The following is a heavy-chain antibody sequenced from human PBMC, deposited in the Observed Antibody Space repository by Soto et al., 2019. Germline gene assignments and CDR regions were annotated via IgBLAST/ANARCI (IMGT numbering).Heavy chain of an antibody. Sequence: PVGSLRLSCAASGFTFSNAWMSWVRQAPGKGLEWVGRIKSKTDGGTTDYAAPVKGRFTISRDDSKNTLYLQMNSLKTEDTAVYYCTTDLLSTIFGVVIEYFDYWGQGTLVTVSS. V-gene: IGHV3-15*01. J-gene: IGHJ4*02. D-gene: IGHD3-3*01. CDR2: IKSKTDGGTT. CDR1: GFTFSNAW. CDR3: TTDLLSTIFGVVIEYFDY.